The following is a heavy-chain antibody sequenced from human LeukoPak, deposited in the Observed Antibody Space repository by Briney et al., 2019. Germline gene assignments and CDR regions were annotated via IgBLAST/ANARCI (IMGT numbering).Heavy chain of an antibody. Sequence: GGSLRLSCAASGFTFSSYGMHWVRQAPGKGLEWVAVISYDGSNKYYADSVKGRFTISRDNSKNTLYLQMNSLRAEDTAVYYCARGLQLIVVVPAAIQGYWGQGTLVTVSS. CDR2: ISYDGSNK. CDR3: ARGLQLIVVVPAAIQGY. D-gene: IGHD2-2*02. CDR1: GFTFSSYG. J-gene: IGHJ4*02. V-gene: IGHV3-30*03.